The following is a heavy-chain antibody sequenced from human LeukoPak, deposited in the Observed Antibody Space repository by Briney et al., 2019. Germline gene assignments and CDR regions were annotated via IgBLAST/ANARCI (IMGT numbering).Heavy chain of an antibody. D-gene: IGHD3-10*01. Sequence: SATPSLTCAVHGGSFSGSYWSWIRQPPGKGLEWIGEINHSGSTNYNPSLKSRVTISVDTSKNQFSLKLSSVTAADTAVYYCARDIHYYGSGSYGYYFDYWGQGTLVTVSS. CDR3: ARDIHYYGSGSYGYYFDY. J-gene: IGHJ4*02. V-gene: IGHV4-34*01. CDR1: GGSFSGSY. CDR2: INHSGST.